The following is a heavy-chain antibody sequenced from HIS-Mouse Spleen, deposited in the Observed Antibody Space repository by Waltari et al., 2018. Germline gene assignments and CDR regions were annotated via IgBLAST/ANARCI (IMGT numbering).Heavy chain of an antibody. V-gene: IGHV2-5*02. D-gene: IGHD6-13*01. CDR1: GFSLSTSGVG. Sequence: QITLKESGPTLVKPTQTLTLTCPFSGFSLSTSGVGVGWIRQPPGKALEWLALIYWDDDKRYSPSLKSRLTITKDTSKNQVVLTMTNMDPVDTATYYCAHREFQQLGRYFQHWGQGTLVTVSS. CDR3: AHREFQQLGRYFQH. J-gene: IGHJ1*01. CDR2: IYWDDDK.